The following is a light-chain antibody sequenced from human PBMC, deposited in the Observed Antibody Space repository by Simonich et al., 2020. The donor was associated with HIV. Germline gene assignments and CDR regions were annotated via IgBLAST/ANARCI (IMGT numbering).Light chain of an antibody. V-gene: IGLV4-69*01. CDR1: SGHSRYD. CDR2: VDSDGSH. Sequence: QLVLTQSPSASASLGASVRLTCTLSSGHSRYDPAWHQQQPDKGPRYLMKVDSDGSHSKGDGIPDRFSGSSYGAERYLTISSLQSEDEADYYCQTWGAGAGANWVFGGGTKLTVL. J-gene: IGLJ3*02. CDR3: QTWGAGAGANWV.